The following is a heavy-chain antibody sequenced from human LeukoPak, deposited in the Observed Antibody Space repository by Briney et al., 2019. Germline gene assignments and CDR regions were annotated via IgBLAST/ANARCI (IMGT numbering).Heavy chain of an antibody. V-gene: IGHV3-11*04. Sequence: KSGGSLRLSCAASGFTFSDYYMSWIRQAPGKGLEWVSYISSSSSSIYYADSVKGRFTISRDNAKNSLYLQMNSLRAEDTAVYYCAADYYGSGYFDYWGQGTLVTVSS. CDR2: ISSSSSSI. CDR1: GFTFSDYY. D-gene: IGHD3-10*01. J-gene: IGHJ4*02. CDR3: AADYYGSGYFDY.